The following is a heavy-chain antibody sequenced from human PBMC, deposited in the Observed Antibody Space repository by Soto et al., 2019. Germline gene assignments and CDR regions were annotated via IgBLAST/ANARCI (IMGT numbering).Heavy chain of an antibody. Sequence: SETLSLTCAVYGGSFSGYYWSWIRQPPGKGLEWIGEINHSGSTNYNPSLKSRVTISVDTSKNQFSLKLSSVTAADTAVYYCARGLTPVSLAAATWFDPWGQGTLVTVSS. J-gene: IGHJ5*02. D-gene: IGHD6-13*01. CDR1: GGSFSGYY. V-gene: IGHV4-34*01. CDR3: ARGLTPVSLAAATWFDP. CDR2: INHSGST.